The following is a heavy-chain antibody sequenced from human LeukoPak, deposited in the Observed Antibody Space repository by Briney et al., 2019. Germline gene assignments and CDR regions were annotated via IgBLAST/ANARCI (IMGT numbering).Heavy chain of an antibody. CDR1: GFTFSSYS. CDR3: ARAISDYDASDT. J-gene: IGHJ3*02. V-gene: IGHV3-21*01. CDR2: ISSSSSYI. D-gene: IGHD4-17*01. Sequence: GGSLRLSCAASGFTFSSYSMNWVRQAPGKGLEWVSSISSSSSYIYYADSVKGRFTISRDNAKNSLYLQMNSLRAEDTAVYYCARAISDYDASDTWGQGTMVTVSS.